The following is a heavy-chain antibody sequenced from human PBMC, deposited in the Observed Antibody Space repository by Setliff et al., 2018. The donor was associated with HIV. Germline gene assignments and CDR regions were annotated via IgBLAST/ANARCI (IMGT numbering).Heavy chain of an antibody. Sequence: PGGSLRLSCAASGFTFSSYGMSWVRQSPGKGLEWVSTISGSGGSTYHADSVKGRFTISRDNSKNTLYLQMNSLRAEDTAVYYCAREGGEEGALGWFDPWGQGTLVTVPQ. CDR2: ISGSGGST. J-gene: IGHJ5*02. CDR1: GFTFSSYG. CDR3: AREGGEEGALGWFDP. V-gene: IGHV3-23*01. D-gene: IGHD1-26*01.